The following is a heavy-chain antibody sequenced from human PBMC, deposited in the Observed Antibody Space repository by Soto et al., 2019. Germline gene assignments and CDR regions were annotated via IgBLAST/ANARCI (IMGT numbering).Heavy chain of an antibody. CDR1: GGTFSSYA. D-gene: IGHD3-22*01. Sequence: ASAKVSCKASGGTFSSYAISWVRQAPGQGLEWMGGIIPIFGTANYAQKFQGRVTITADESTSTAYMELSSLRSEDTAVYYCARDSGYDSSGYYFDYWGQGTLVTVSS. CDR3: ARDSGYDSSGYYFDY. J-gene: IGHJ4*02. CDR2: IIPIFGTA. V-gene: IGHV1-69*13.